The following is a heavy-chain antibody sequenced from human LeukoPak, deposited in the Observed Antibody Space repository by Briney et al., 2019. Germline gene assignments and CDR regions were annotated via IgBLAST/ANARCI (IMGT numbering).Heavy chain of an antibody. CDR2: ISYDGSNK. Sequence: GGSLRLSCAASGFTFSSYAMHWVRQAPGKGLEWVAVISYDGSNKYYADSVKGRFTISRDNSKNTLYLQMNSLRAEDTAVYYCAKDAGATKRNGAFDIWGQGTMVTVSS. D-gene: IGHD1-26*01. CDR1: GFTFSSYA. J-gene: IGHJ3*02. CDR3: AKDAGATKRNGAFDI. V-gene: IGHV3-30*04.